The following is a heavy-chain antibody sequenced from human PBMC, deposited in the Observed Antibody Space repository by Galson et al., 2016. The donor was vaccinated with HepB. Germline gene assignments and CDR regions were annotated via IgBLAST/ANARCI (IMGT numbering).Heavy chain of an antibody. D-gene: IGHD1-14*01. CDR1: GFTFSSYA. CDR3: AKAPEASP. CDR2: ISDSGVTT. J-gene: IGHJ5*02. Sequence: SLRLSCAASGFTFSSYAMSWVRQAPGKGLEWVSSISDSGVTTYDADSVKGRFTISRDNSKNTLYLQMDGLRAEDTAANYCAKAPEASPWGQGTLVTVSS. V-gene: IGHV3-23*01.